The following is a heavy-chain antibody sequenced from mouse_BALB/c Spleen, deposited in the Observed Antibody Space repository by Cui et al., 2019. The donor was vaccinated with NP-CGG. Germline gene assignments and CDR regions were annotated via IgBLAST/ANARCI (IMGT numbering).Heavy chain of an antibody. D-gene: IGHD1-1*01. J-gene: IGHJ2*01. CDR3: ARYDYYGSSYFDY. CDR1: GYTFTSYW. CDR2: IDPNSGGT. Sequence: VQLQQPGTELEKPEASVKRSCKASGYTFTSYWMHWVKQRPGRGLEWIGRIDPNSGGTKYNEKFKSKATLTVDKPSSTAYMQLSSLTSEDSAVYYCARYDYYGSSYFDYWGQGTTLTVSS. V-gene: IGHV1-72*01.